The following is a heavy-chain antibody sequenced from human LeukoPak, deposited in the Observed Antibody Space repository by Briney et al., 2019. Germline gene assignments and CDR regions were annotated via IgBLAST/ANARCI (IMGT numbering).Heavy chain of an antibody. CDR1: GFTFSSYA. CDR3: ARSKWELPLGDY. D-gene: IGHD1-26*01. Sequence: PGGSLRLSCAASGFTFSSYAMSWVRQAPGKGLEWLSYISSSSSTIYYADSVKGRFTISRDNAKNSLYLQVNSLRDEDTAVYYCARSKWELPLGDYWGQGTLVTVSS. V-gene: IGHV3-48*02. J-gene: IGHJ4*02. CDR2: ISSSSSTI.